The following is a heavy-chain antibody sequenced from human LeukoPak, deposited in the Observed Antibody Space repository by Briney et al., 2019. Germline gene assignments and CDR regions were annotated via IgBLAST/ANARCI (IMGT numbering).Heavy chain of an antibody. CDR3: ARDRSSVYYFDY. CDR2: IGGSGDST. J-gene: IGHJ4*02. Sequence: GGSLRLSCAASGFIFSNHAMSWVRQTPGKGLEWVSAIGGSGDSTYYADSVKGRFTISRDNSKNTLYLQMNSLRAEDTAVYYCARDRSSVYYFDYWGQGTLVTVSS. V-gene: IGHV3-23*01. D-gene: IGHD2-8*01. CDR1: GFIFSNHA.